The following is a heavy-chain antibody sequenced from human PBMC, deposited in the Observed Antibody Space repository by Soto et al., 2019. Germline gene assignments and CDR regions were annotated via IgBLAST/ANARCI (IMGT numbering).Heavy chain of an antibody. J-gene: IGHJ6*02. CDR3: VKDQGRGYYDFWSGPHYGMDV. CDR1: GYTFTSYD. Sequence: ASVKVSCKASGYTFTSYDINWVRQATGQGLEWMGWMNPNSGNTGYAEKFQGRVTMTRNTSISTAYMELSSLRAEDTAVYYCVKDQGRGYYDFWSGPHYGMDVWGQGTTVTVSS. V-gene: IGHV1-8*01. D-gene: IGHD3-3*01. CDR2: MNPNSGNT.